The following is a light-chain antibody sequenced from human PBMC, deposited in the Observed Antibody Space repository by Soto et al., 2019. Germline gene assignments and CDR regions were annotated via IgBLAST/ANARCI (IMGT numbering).Light chain of an antibody. Sequence: DIQMTQSTSSLSASVGGRVTITCQASQDINKNLIWYQQKPGKAPKLMSYDASDLETGVPSRVSGSGAGTGFTFTISSLQPEDFATYYCQQYESLPLTFGQGTRLEIK. V-gene: IGKV1-33*01. CDR2: DAS. J-gene: IGKJ5*01. CDR3: QQYESLPLT. CDR1: QDINKN.